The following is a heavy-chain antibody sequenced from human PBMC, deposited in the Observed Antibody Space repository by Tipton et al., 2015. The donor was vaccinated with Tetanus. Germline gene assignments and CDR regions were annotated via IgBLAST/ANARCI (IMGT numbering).Heavy chain of an antibody. CDR1: GYTFTSYG. Sequence: QVQLVQSGAEVKKPGASVKVSCKASGYTFTSYGISWVRQAPGQGLEWMGWISAYNGNTNYAQKLQGRVTMTTDTSTSTAYMERGSLGSEDAAVYYGARDYTAMVMGGGFDYWGQGTLVTVSS. CDR2: ISAYNGNT. J-gene: IGHJ4*02. D-gene: IGHD5-18*01. V-gene: IGHV1-18*01. CDR3: ARDYTAMVMGGGFDY.